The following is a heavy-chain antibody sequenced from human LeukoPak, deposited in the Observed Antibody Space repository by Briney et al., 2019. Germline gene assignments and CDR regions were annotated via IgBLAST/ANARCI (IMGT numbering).Heavy chain of an antibody. CDR1: GESLNYYY. CDR2: VFDGKTT. V-gene: IGHV4-34*12. CDR3: AGGAWATRLHS. D-gene: IGHD5-24*01. Sequence: SDTLSLTCAVYGESLNYYYWSWIRQSPEKGLEWIGEVFDGKTTNYIPSLKSRVTISAVTSSNQFSLNLKSVTAADTAVYYCAGGAWATRLHSWAQGTLVIVSS. J-gene: IGHJ4*02.